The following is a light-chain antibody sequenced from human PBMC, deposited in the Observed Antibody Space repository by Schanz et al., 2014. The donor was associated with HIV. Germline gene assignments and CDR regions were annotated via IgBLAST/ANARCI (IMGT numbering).Light chain of an antibody. Sequence: QSVLTQPPSVSGASGQRVTISCIGTNSNIGAGYDVHWYQVLPEAGPKLLIYTNNNRPSGVPDRFSGSKSGTSASLAISGLRSEDDGDYFCAAWDDSLSVGVFGGGTKLTVL. CDR2: TNN. J-gene: IGLJ3*02. V-gene: IGLV1-40*01. CDR1: NSNIGAGYD. CDR3: AAWDDSLSVGV.